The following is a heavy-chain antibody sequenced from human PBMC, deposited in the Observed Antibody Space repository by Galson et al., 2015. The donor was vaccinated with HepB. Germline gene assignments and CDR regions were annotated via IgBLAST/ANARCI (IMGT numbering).Heavy chain of an antibody. D-gene: IGHD6-19*01. CDR1: GFTFSSYS. V-gene: IGHV3-21*01. CDR2: ISSSSSYI. J-gene: IGHJ4*02. Sequence: SLRLSCAASGFTFSSYSMNWVRQAPGKGLEWVSSISSSSSYIYYADSVKGRFTISRDNAKNSLYLQMNSLRAEDTAVYYCARTGYSSGYLYYFDYWGQGTLVTVSS. CDR3: ARTGYSSGYLYYFDY.